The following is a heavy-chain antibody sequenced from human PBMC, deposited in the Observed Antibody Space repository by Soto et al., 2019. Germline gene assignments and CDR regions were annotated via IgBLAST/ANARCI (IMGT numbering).Heavy chain of an antibody. CDR1: GDSIRSYY. CDR2: ISYTGST. J-gene: IGHJ6*02. V-gene: IGHV4-59*01. D-gene: IGHD2-15*01. Sequence: PSETLSLTCTVSGDSIRSYYWSWIRQPPGKGLEWIGYISYTGSTHYNPSLKSRVTISADTSKNQFSLKLSSVTTADTALYYCAGEGVAAPYYYYGMDVWGQGSTVTVSS. CDR3: AGEGVAAPYYYYGMDV.